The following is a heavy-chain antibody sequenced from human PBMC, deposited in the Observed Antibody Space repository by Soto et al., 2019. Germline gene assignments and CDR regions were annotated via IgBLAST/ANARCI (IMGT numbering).Heavy chain of an antibody. CDR2: IYSSGST. J-gene: IGHJ3*01. V-gene: IGHV3-53*01. Sequence: EVQLVESGGGLIQPGGSLRLSCAASGFTFSSNDMNWVRQAPGKGLEWVSLIYSSGSTSYADSVKGRFTISRDNSKSKLYLQMSSLRAENTAVYYCATRPLLPGAPWGQGTMVTVSS. CDR1: GFTFSSND. CDR3: ATRPLLPGAP. D-gene: IGHD3-22*01.